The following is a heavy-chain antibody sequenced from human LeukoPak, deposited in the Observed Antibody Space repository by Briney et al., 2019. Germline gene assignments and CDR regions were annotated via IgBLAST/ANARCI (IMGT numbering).Heavy chain of an antibody. D-gene: IGHD6-19*01. Sequence: SETLSLTCTVSGGSISSYYWSWIRQPPGKGLEWSGYIYYSGSTNYNPSLKSRVTISVDTSTNQFSLKLSSVTAADTAVYYCARDSLSRGRQWLNFDYWGQGTLVTVSS. CDR1: GGSISSYY. CDR2: IYYSGST. CDR3: ARDSLSRGRQWLNFDY. V-gene: IGHV4-59*01. J-gene: IGHJ4*02.